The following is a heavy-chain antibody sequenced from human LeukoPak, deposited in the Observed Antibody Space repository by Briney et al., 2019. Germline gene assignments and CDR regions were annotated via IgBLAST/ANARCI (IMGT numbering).Heavy chain of an antibody. CDR2: IYYSGII. CDR3: ARLGVAGTSWFDP. CDR1: GASISSYY. D-gene: IGHD6-19*01. J-gene: IGHJ5*02. V-gene: IGHV4-59*08. Sequence: SETLSLTCTVSGASISSYYWSWIRHPPGKGLGWIGYIYYSGIINYNPSLKSRVTMSVDTSKNQFSLKLSSVTAADTAVYYCARLGVAGTSWFDPWGQGTLVTVSS.